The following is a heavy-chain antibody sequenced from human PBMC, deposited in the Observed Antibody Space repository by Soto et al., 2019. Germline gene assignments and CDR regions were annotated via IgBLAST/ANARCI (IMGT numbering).Heavy chain of an antibody. CDR3: ARGRADYYDSSGYYWYWFDP. CDR2: MNTNSGNR. D-gene: IGHD3-22*01. CDR1: GYTFTSYD. V-gene: IGHV1-8*01. J-gene: IGHJ5*02. Sequence: GAPVKVSCKASGYTFTSYDINWVRQATGQGLAWMGWMNTNSGNRCYAQKFQGRVTMTRNTSISTAYMELSSLRSEDTAVYYCARGRADYYDSSGYYWYWFDPWGQGTLVPVS.